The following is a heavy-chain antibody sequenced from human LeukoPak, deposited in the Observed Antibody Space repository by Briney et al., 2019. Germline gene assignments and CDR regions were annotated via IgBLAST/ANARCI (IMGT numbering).Heavy chain of an antibody. CDR1: GYTFTSYD. V-gene: IGHV1-8*01. J-gene: IGHJ5*02. CDR3: ARAPFYYYGSGSYYFDP. Sequence: GASVKVSCKASGYTFTSYDINWVRQATGQGLEWMGWMNPNSGNTGYAQKFQGRVTMTRNTSISTAYMELSSLRSEDTAVYYCARAPFYYYGSGSYYFDPWGQGTLVTVSS. CDR2: MNPNSGNT. D-gene: IGHD3-10*01.